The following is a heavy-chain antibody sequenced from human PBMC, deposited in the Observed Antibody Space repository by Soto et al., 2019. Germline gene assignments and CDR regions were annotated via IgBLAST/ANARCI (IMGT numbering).Heavy chain of an antibody. D-gene: IGHD6-19*01. CDR1: GFTFSSYS. Sequence: GGSLRLSCAASGFTFSSYSMNWVRQAPGKGLEWVSSISSSSSYIYYADSVKGRFTISRDNAKNSLYLQMNSLRAEDTAVYYCARGEEIAVAGTQDYWGQGTLVTVSS. CDR2: ISSSSSYI. J-gene: IGHJ4*02. CDR3: ARGEEIAVAGTQDY. V-gene: IGHV3-21*01.